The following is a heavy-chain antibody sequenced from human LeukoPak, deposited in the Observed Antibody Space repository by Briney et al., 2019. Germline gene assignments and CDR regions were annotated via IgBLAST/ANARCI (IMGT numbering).Heavy chain of an antibody. V-gene: IGHV4-59*01. CDR2: IYNRGST. J-gene: IGHJ6*02. D-gene: IGHD6-13*01. CDR1: GGSISDYF. CDR3: ARDLSAGIAAADPYYYYGMDV. Sequence: SETLSLTCTVSGGSISDYFWSWIRQPPGKGLEWIGYIYNRGSTNYKSSLRSRVTMSLDTSKNQVSLKLRSVTAADTAVYYCARDLSAGIAAADPYYYYGMDVWGQGTTVTVSS.